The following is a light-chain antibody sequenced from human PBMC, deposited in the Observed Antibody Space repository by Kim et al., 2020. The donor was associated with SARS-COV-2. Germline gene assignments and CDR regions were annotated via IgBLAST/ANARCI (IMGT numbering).Light chain of an antibody. CDR1: QRVNGRF. CDR3: QQYDSSVWT. Sequence: ELVLTQSPGTLSLSPGEGATLSCRASQRVNGRFLAWYQQKPGQAPWLLIYGASTRATGIPDRFSGSGSGTDFTLTISRLEPEDFASYYCQQYDSSVWTFGQGTKGDIK. J-gene: IGKJ1*01. V-gene: IGKV3-20*01. CDR2: GAS.